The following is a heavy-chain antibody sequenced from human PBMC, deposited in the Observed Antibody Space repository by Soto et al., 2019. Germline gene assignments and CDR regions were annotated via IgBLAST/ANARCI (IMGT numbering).Heavy chain of an antibody. J-gene: IGHJ5*02. CDR1: GGSISSYY. CDR3: ARDGMVRGVIPPGWFDP. CDR2: IYYSGST. D-gene: IGHD3-10*01. Sequence: ETLSLTCTVSGGSISSYYWSWIRQPPGKGLEWIGYIYYSGSTNYNPSLKSRVTISVDTSKNQFSPKLSSVTAADTAVYYCARDGMVRGVIPPGWFDPWGQGTLVTVSS. V-gene: IGHV4-59*01.